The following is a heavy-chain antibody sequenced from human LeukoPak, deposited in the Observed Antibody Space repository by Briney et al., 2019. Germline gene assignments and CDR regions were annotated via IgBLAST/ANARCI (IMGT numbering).Heavy chain of an antibody. CDR3: ARSTPYDYSSGAYWYFDL. D-gene: IGHD3-10*01. V-gene: IGHV4-31*03. CDR1: GGSISSGGYY. CDR2: IYRSGST. Sequence: SQTLSLTCTVSGGSISSGGYYWTWIRQHPGKGLAWIGYIYRSGSTYYNPSLKSRLTISLDTSKNQFSLNLSSVTAADTALYYCARSTPYDYSSGAYWYFDLWGRGTLVTVSS. J-gene: IGHJ2*01.